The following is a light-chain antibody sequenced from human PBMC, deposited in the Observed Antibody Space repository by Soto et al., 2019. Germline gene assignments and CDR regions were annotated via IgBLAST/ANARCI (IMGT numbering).Light chain of an antibody. Sequence: AIQMTQSPSSLSASVGDRVTITCRASQGIRTELAWYQQKAGKAPQLLIYAASSLQSGVPSRFSGSGSGTDFTLTISSLQPEDFATDYCLQDYNYPPTFGQGTKLEIK. CDR2: AAS. V-gene: IGKV1-6*01. CDR3: LQDYNYPPT. CDR1: QGIRTE. J-gene: IGKJ2*01.